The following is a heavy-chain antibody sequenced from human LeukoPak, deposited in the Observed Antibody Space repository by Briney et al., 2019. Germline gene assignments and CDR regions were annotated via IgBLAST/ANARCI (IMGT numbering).Heavy chain of an antibody. CDR1: GYTFTSYY. V-gene: IGHV1-46*01. CDR3: ARDRRAYCSSTSCLAFDP. J-gene: IGHJ5*02. CDR2: INPSGGST. D-gene: IGHD2-2*01. Sequence: GASVKVSCTASGYTFTSYYMHWVRQAPGQGLEWMGIINPSGGSTSYAQKFQGRVTMTRDTSTSTVYMELSSLRSEDTAVYYCARDRRAYCSSTSCLAFDPWGQGTLVTVSS.